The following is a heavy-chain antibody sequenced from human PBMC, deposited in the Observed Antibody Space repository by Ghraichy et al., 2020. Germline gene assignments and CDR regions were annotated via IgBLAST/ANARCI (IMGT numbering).Heavy chain of an antibody. D-gene: IGHD3-10*01. CDR3: AKDRSPGIT. J-gene: IGHJ5*02. CDR1: GFTFTNYA. CDR2: ISTSGSTT. V-gene: IGHV3-23*01. Sequence: GGSLRLSCAASGFTFTNYAMSWVRQAPGKGLEWVSSISTSGSTTVYADSVKGRFTISRDNSKNTLCLQMNSLRAEDTAIYYCAKDRSPGITWGQGTLVIVSS.